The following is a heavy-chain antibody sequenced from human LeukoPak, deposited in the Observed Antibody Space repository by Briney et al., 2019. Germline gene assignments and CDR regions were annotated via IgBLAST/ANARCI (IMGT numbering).Heavy chain of an antibody. J-gene: IGHJ4*02. CDR3: AREINEYSSTWPLDY. CDR2: VWYDGSNK. D-gene: IGHD6-13*01. V-gene: IGHV3-33*01. CDR1: GFTFSRYG. Sequence: PGGSLRLSCAASGFTFSRYGMHWVRQAPGKGLEWVAVVWYDGSNKYYADSVKGRFTISRDNSKNTLYLQMNSLRVEDTAVYYCAREINEYSSTWPLDYWGQGILVTVSS.